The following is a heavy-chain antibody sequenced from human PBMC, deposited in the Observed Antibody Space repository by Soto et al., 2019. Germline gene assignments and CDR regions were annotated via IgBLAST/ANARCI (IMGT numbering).Heavy chain of an antibody. Sequence: ASVKVSCKASGYTFTSYYMHWVRQAPGQGLEWMGIINPSGGSTSYARKFQGRVTMTRDTSTSTVYMELSSLRSEDTAVYYCAKAKDPTSATPTRPFDYWGQGTLVTVSS. D-gene: IGHD1-1*01. V-gene: IGHV1-46*01. CDR2: INPSGGST. J-gene: IGHJ4*02. CDR1: GYTFTSYY. CDR3: AKAKDPTSATPTRPFDY.